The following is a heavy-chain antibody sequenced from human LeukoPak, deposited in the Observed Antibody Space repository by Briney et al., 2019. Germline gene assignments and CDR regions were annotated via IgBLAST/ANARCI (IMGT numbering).Heavy chain of an antibody. D-gene: IGHD3-22*01. CDR3: ARDKGEYYDSSGYLDY. CDR2: IYYSGNT. Sequence: SETLSLNCTVSGGSISSYYWSWIRQPPGKGLEWIGYIYYSGNTNHNPSLKSRVTISVDTSKNQFSLKLSSVTAADTAMYYCARDKGEYYDSSGYLDYWGQGTLVTVSS. CDR1: GGSISSYY. J-gene: IGHJ4*02. V-gene: IGHV4-59*01.